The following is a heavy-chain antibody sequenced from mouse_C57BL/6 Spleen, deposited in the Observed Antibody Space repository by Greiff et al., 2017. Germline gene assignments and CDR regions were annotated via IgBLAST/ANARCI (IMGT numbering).Heavy chain of an antibody. J-gene: IGHJ3*01. CDR2: ISYSGST. Sequence: EVQRVESGPGMVKPSQSLSLTCTVTGYSITSGYDWHWIRHFPGNKLEWMGYISYSGSTNYNPSLKSRISITHDTSKNHFFLKLNSVTTEDTATYYCAREGETGTGFAYWGQGTLVTVSA. V-gene: IGHV3-1*01. D-gene: IGHD4-1*01. CDR1: GYSITSGYD. CDR3: AREGETGTGFAY.